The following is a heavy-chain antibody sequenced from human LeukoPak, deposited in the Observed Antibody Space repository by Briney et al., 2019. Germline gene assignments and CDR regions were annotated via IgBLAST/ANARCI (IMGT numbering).Heavy chain of an antibody. CDR2: INHSGST. D-gene: IGHD3-10*01. V-gene: IGHV4-34*01. Sequence: PSETLSLTCAVYGGSFSGYYWSWIRQPPGKGLEWIGEINHSGSTNYNPSLKSRVTISVDTSKNQFSLKLSSVTAADTAVYYCARGHEPINGVRTKPPFAPKDYNWFDPWGQGTLVTVSS. CDR1: GGSFSGYY. J-gene: IGHJ5*02. CDR3: ARGHEPINGVRTKPPFAPKDYNWFDP.